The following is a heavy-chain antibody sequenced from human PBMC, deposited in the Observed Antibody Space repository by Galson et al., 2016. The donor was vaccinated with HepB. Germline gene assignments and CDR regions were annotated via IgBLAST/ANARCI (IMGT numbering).Heavy chain of an antibody. V-gene: IGHV6-1*01. D-gene: IGHD5-18*01. CDR1: GDSVSSNSVA. J-gene: IGHJ4*02. CDR2: TYYRSKWYN. Sequence: CAISGDSVSSNSVAWNWIRQSPSRGLEWLGRTYYRSKWYNDYAVSVKSRITINPDTSENQFSLQLNSVTPEDTALYYCARDRNFKLTWIQLRKRGTGDGFDYWGQGTLVTVSS. CDR3: ARDRNFKLTWIQLRKRGTGDGFDY.